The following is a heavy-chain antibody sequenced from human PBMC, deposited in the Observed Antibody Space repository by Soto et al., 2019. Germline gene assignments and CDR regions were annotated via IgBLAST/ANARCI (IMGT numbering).Heavy chain of an antibody. D-gene: IGHD2-15*01. CDR3: ASEYCSGGSCYYYGMDV. J-gene: IGHJ6*02. CDR1: GFTFSSYG. V-gene: IGHV3-33*01. CDR2: IWYDGSNK. Sequence: QVQLVESGGGVVQPGRSLRLSCAASGFTFSSYGMHWVRQAPGKGLEWVAVIWYDGSNKYYADSVKGRFTISRDNSKNKLHLQMNSMRAEDTAVYYCASEYCSGGSCYYYGMDVWRQGTTVTVSS.